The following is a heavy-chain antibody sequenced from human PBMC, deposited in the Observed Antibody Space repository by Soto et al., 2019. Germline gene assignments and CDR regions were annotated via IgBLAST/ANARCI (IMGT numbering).Heavy chain of an antibody. J-gene: IGHJ6*02. D-gene: IGHD4-17*01. CDR2: INPNSGGT. Sequence: ASVKVSCKASGYTFTGYYMHWVRQAPGQGLEWMGWINPNSGGTNYAQKFQGWVTMTRDTSISTAYMELSRLRSDDTAVYYCARSLEDYGTTSASGMDVWGQGTTVTVSS. V-gene: IGHV1-2*04. CDR1: GYTFTGYY. CDR3: ARSLEDYGTTSASGMDV.